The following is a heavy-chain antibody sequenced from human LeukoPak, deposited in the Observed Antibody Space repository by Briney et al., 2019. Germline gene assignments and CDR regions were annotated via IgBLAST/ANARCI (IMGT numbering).Heavy chain of an antibody. J-gene: IGHJ6*03. CDR1: GFTFSSYA. CDR3: ARETTTGYMDV. D-gene: IGHD4-11*01. V-gene: IGHV3-30*01. CDR2: ISYDGSNK. Sequence: PGRSLRLSCAASGFTFSSYAMHWVRQAPGKGLEWVAVISYDGSNKYYADSVKGRFTISRDNSKNTLYLQMNSLRAEDTAVYYCARETTTGYMDVWGKGTTVTVSS.